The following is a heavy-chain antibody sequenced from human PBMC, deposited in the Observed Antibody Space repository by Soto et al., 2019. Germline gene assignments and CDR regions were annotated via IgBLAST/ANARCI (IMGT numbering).Heavy chain of an antibody. CDR2: ISGSGGST. D-gene: IGHD6-19*01. Sequence: PGWSLRLSCAASGFTFSGYAMSWVRQAPGKGLEWVSAISGSGGSTYYADSVKGRFTISRDNSKNTLYLQMNSLRAEDTTVYYCAKSSGWARYYFDSWGHGTLVTGSS. CDR3: AKSSGWARYYFDS. V-gene: IGHV3-23*01. CDR1: GFTFSGYA. J-gene: IGHJ4*01.